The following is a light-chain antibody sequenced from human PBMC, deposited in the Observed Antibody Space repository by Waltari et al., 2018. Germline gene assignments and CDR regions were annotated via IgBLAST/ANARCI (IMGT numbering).Light chain of an antibody. V-gene: IGKV1-NL1*01. J-gene: IGKJ1*01. CDR1: QGISKS. Sequence: DIQMTQSPSSLSASVGDTVTITCRASQGISKSLALYQQKPGKAPKLLLHTASKLESGVPSRFSGSGSGADFTLTISSLQPEDFATYYCQHYYSISPTFGQGTKVDIK. CDR2: TAS. CDR3: QHYYSISPT.